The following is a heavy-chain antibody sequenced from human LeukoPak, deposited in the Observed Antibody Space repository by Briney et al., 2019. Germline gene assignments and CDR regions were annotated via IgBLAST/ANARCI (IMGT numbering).Heavy chain of an antibody. CDR3: ARHIWQSTARPWFDP. CDR1: GASISNYY. V-gene: IGHV4-39*01. D-gene: IGHD2-21*01. CDR2: IYYSGAT. Sequence: SETLSLTCTVSGASISNYYWSWIRQPPGKGLEWIGTIYYSGATYYNPSLKSRVTISVDTSKNQFSLKVSSVIAADTALYYCARHIWQSTARPWFDPWGQGTLVTVSS. J-gene: IGHJ5*02.